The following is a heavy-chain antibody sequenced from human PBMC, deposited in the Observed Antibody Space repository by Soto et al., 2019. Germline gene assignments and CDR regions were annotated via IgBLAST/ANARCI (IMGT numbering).Heavy chain of an antibody. Sequence: GGSLRLSCAASGVTFSSYEMNWVRQAPGKGLEWISHISSSGSTIDYADAVKGRFTISRDNAKNSVYLQMNSLRAEDTAVYYCARVKTYYYDMDVWGQGTTVTVSS. CDR2: ISSSGSTI. CDR3: ARVKTYYYDMDV. CDR1: GVTFSSYE. J-gene: IGHJ6*02. V-gene: IGHV3-48*03.